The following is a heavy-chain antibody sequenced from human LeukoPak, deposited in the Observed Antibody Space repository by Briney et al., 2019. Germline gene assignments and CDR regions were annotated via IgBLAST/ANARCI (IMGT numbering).Heavy chain of an antibody. CDR2: ISPSGGST. CDR1: GYTFTSYY. V-gene: IGHV1-46*01. CDR3: ARAQTGRYYYDSSGFPWFDP. D-gene: IGHD3-22*01. J-gene: IGHJ5*02. Sequence: ASVKVSCKASGYTFTSYYMHWVRQAPGQGLEWMGIISPSGGSTSYAQKFQGRVTMTRDMSTSTVYMELSSLRSEDTAVYYCARAQTGRYYYDSSGFPWFDPWGQGTLVTVSS.